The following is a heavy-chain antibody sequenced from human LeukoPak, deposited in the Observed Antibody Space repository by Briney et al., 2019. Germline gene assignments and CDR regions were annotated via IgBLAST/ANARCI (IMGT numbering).Heavy chain of an antibody. D-gene: IGHD2-8*02. J-gene: IGHJ6*03. CDR3: ARGTDSYYYYMDV. V-gene: IGHV3-53*01. CDR2: IYGGGST. CDR1: GFTVSSNY. Sequence: PGGSLRLSCAASGFTVSSNYMSWVRQAPGKGLEWVSVIYGGGSTYSADSVRGRFTISRDNSKNTLFLQMNSLRAEDTAVYYCARGTDSYYYYMDVWGRGTTVTVSS.